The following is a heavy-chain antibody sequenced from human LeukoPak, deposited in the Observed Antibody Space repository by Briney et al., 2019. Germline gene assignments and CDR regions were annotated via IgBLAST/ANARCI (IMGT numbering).Heavy chain of an antibody. V-gene: IGHV3-23*01. Sequence: PGGSVRLSCEVSGLTFSRYSMSWARQVPGKGLEWVSGISAGGGDRWYPDSVKGRFTISRDNSKNTLFLQMNSLTVEDTAIYYCAKDAAGPEYWGQGTRVTVSS. CDR3: AKDAAGPEY. CDR1: GLTFSRYS. D-gene: IGHD6-13*01. J-gene: IGHJ4*02. CDR2: ISAGGGDR.